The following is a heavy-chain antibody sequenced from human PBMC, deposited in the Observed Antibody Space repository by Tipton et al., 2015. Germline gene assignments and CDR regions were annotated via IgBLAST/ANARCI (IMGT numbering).Heavy chain of an antibody. CDR1: GFPFSGYG. J-gene: IGHJ4*02. V-gene: IGHV3-30*02. D-gene: IGHD6-6*01. CDR3: AKEPQYYGSSFDS. Sequence: SLRLSCAASGFPFSGYGMHWVRQTPGKGLEWLSFIRFDGSTKYYADSVKGRFTISRDNSKNTLYLQMNSLRRDDSAVYYCAKEPQYYGSSFDSWGQGTLVTVSS. CDR2: IRFDGSTK.